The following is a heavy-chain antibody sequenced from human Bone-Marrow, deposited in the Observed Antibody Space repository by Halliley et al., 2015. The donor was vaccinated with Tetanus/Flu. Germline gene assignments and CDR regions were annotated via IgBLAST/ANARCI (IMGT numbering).Heavy chain of an antibody. D-gene: IGHD4-17*01. Sequence: YYAGTVKGRFSVARDNSQNTLFLQMNRLRPEDTAVYYCARPATTVQGGAVARANYFYGFDVWGRGTSVTVSS. J-gene: IGHJ6*02. V-gene: IGHV3-53*01. CDR3: ARPATTVQGGAVARANYFYGFDV.